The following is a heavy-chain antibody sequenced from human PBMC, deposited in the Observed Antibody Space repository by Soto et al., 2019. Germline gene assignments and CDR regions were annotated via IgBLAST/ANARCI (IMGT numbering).Heavy chain of an antibody. D-gene: IGHD5-18*01. J-gene: IGHJ4*02. Sequence: GESLKISCKGSGYSFTSYWIGWVRQMPGKGLEWMGIIYPGDSDTRYSPSFQGQVTISADKSISTAYLQWSSLKASDTAMYYCARQSIGGGYSYGYRYYFDYWGQGTLVTVSS. CDR3: ARQSIGGGYSYGYRYYFDY. CDR2: IYPGDSDT. V-gene: IGHV5-51*01. CDR1: GYSFTSYW.